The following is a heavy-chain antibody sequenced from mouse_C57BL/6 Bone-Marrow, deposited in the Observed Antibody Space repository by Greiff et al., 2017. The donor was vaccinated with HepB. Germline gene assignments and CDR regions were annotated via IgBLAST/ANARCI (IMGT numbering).Heavy chain of an antibody. CDR3: ARDWSYYGSSYWYFDV. CDR2: ISDGGSYT. J-gene: IGHJ1*03. D-gene: IGHD1-1*01. CDR1: GFTFSSYA. V-gene: IGHV5-4*01. Sequence: EVKLMESGGGLVKPGGSLKLSCAASGFTFSSYAMSWVRQTPEKRLEWVATISDGGSYTYYPDNVKGRFTISRDNAKNNLYLQMSHLKSEDTAMYYCARDWSYYGSSYWYFDVWGTGTTVTVSS.